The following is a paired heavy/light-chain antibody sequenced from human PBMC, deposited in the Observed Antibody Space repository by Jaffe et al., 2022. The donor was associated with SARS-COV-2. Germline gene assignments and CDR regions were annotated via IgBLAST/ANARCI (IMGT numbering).Heavy chain of an antibody. J-gene: IGHJ5*02. Sequence: QVQLVQSGAEVKKPGASVKVSCRASGYTFTNYAMHWVRQAPGQRLEWMGWINAGNGNTKYSQKFQGRVTITRDTSASTAFMELSSLRSEDTAVYYCARTFYYDSSGYNNWFDPWGQGTLVTVSS. CDR2: INAGNGNT. D-gene: IGHD3-22*01. V-gene: IGHV1-3*01. CDR1: GYTFTNYA. CDR3: ARTFYYDSSGYNNWFDP.
Light chain of an antibody. CDR3: QQYGSSPIT. CDR2: AAS. J-gene: IGKJ3*01. Sequence: EIVLTQSPGTLSLSPGERATLSCRASQSVSSSYLAWYQQKPGQAPRLLIYAASSRATGIPDRFSGSGSGTDFTLTISRLEPEDFAVYYCQQYGSSPITFGPGTKVDIK. V-gene: IGKV3-20*01. CDR1: QSVSSSY.